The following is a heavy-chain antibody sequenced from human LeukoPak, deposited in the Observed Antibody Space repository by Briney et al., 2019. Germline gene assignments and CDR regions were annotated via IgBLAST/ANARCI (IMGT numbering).Heavy chain of an antibody. D-gene: IGHD3-22*01. CDR3: ARDQGYYDSSGYYSAFDI. CDR2: INPNSGGT. CDR1: GYTFTGYY. V-gene: IGHV1-2*02. Sequence: ASVKVSCKASGYTFTGYYMHWVRQAPGQGLEWMGWINPNSGGTNYAQKFQGRVTMTRDTSISTAHMKLSRLRSDDTAVYYCARDQGYYDSSGYYSAFDIWGQGTMVTVSS. J-gene: IGHJ3*02.